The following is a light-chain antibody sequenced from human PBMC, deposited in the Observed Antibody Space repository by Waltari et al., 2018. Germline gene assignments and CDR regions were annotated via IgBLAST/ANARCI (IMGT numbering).Light chain of an antibody. V-gene: IGKV2-28*01. CDR3: MQGLQTPT. CDR2: LGS. J-gene: IGKJ5*01. CDR1: QSLLQSNGYKY. Sequence: DIVMTQSPLSLAVTPGEPDSISCRSSQSLLQSNGYKYLDWYLQKPGQSPQLLIYLGSNRASGVPDRFSGSGSGTDFTLKISRVEAEDVGIYFCMQGLQTPTFGQGTRLEIK.